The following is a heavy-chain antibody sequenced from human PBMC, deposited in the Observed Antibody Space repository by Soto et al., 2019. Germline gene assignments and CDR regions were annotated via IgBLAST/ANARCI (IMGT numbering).Heavy chain of an antibody. J-gene: IGHJ3*02. V-gene: IGHV4-4*07. CDR2: VSATETA. CDR1: GGSIISFY. D-gene: IGHD1-1*01. Sequence: SETLSLTCTVSGGSIISFYCIFIRHSACKGLEWIGRVSATETASYNPSLKSRVTMSADMSSNQFSLNLNSVTAADSAVYFCAREFPGALERSRAFDIWGQGTVVTVSS. CDR3: AREFPGALERSRAFDI.